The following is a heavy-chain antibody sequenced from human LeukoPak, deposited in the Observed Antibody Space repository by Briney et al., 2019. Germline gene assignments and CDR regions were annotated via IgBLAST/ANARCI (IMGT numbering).Heavy chain of an antibody. Sequence: YPSETLSLTCTVSGGSISRNDYYWSWIRQPPGKGLEWIGYIYYSGSTYYNPSLKSRVTISVDTSTNQFSLKLTSVTAADTAVYYCARYDFWSGPLQFDSWGQGTLVTVSS. CDR1: GGSISRNDYY. D-gene: IGHD3-3*01. V-gene: IGHV4-30-4*08. J-gene: IGHJ4*02. CDR2: IYYSGST. CDR3: ARYDFWSGPLQFDS.